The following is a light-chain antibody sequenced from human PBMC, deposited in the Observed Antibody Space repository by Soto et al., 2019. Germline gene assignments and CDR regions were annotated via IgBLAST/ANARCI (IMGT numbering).Light chain of an antibody. CDR2: GAS. CDR3: QQYNNWPLT. J-gene: IGKJ4*01. CDR1: QSVSNN. V-gene: IGKV3D-15*01. Sequence: ETVLTQSPGTLSLSPGERATLSCRASQSVSNNYLAWYQQKPGQAPRLLIYGASTRATGIPARFSGSGSGTEFTLTISSLQSEDFAVYHCQQYNNWPLTFGGGTKVDIK.